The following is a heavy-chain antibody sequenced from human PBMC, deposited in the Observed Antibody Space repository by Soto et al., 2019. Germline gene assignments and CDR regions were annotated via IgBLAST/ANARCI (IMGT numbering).Heavy chain of an antibody. CDR1: GFTFDDYA. Sequence: GGSLRLSCAASGFTFDDYAMHWVRQAPGKGLEWVSGISWNSGSIGYADSVKGRFTISRDNAKNSLYLQMNSLRAEDTALYYCAKDIGIPYGSGSYYKYYYYGMDVRGQGTTVTVSS. J-gene: IGHJ6*02. V-gene: IGHV3-9*01. D-gene: IGHD3-10*01. CDR3: AKDIGIPYGSGSYYKYYYYGMDV. CDR2: ISWNSGSI.